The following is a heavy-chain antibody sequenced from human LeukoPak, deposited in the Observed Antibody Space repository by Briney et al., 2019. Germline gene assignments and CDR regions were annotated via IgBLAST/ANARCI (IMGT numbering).Heavy chain of an antibody. CDR3: ARGGDGYNYLDY. V-gene: IGHV4-34*01. CDR1: GGSFSGYY. Sequence: SETLSLTCAVYGGSFSGYYWSWIRQPPGEGLEWIGEINHSGSTNYNPSLKSRVTISVDTSKNQFSLKLSSVTAADTAVYYCARGGDGYNYLDYWGQGTLVTVSS. CDR2: INHSGST. J-gene: IGHJ4*02. D-gene: IGHD5-24*01.